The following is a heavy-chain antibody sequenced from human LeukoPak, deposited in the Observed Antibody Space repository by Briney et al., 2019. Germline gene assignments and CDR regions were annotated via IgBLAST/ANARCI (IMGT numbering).Heavy chain of an antibody. CDR1: GFTFSSYN. D-gene: IGHD3-22*01. J-gene: IGHJ3*02. V-gene: IGHV3-21*04. Sequence: PGGSLRLSCVVSGFTFSSYNFNWVRQAPGKGLEWVSSIGISTTYIYYADSVTGRFTISRDNAKNSLYLQMNSLRAEDTALYYCAKDREKNDYDTTAFDIWGQGTMVTVSS. CDR3: AKDREKNDYDTTAFDI. CDR2: IGISTTYI.